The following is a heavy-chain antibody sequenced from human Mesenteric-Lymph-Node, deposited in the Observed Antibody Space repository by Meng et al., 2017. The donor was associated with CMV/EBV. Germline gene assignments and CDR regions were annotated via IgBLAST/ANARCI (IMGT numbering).Heavy chain of an antibody. CDR1: GFTFSSYS. CDR2: ISSSSSYI. J-gene: IGHJ3*01. CDR3: ARGDGMVVTGEAFEG. Sequence: GESLKISCAASGFTFSSYSMNWVRQAPGKGLEWVSSISSSSSYIYYADSVKGRFTISRDNAKNSLYLQMNSLRAEDTAVYYCARGDGMVVTGEAFEGWGQGTMVTVSS. D-gene: IGHD4/OR15-4a*01. V-gene: IGHV3-21*01.